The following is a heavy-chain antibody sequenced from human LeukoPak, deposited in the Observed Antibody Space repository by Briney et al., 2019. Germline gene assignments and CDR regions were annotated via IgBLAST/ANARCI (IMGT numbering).Heavy chain of an antibody. D-gene: IGHD3-10*01. CDR2: IYYSGST. CDR3: ARTDYGSGSSFDY. Sequence: SETLSLACTVSGGSISSYYRSWIRQPPGKGLEWIGYIYYSGSTNYNPSLKSRVTISVDTSKNQFSLKLSSVTAADTAVYYCARTDYGSGSSFDYWGQGTLVTVSS. CDR1: GGSISSYY. V-gene: IGHV4-59*01. J-gene: IGHJ4*02.